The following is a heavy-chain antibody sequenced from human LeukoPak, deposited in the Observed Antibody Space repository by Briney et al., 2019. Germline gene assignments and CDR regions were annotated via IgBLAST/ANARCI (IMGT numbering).Heavy chain of an antibody. CDR2: IRYDGSNK. CDR1: GFTFSSYG. V-gene: IGHV3-30*02. D-gene: IGHD1-26*01. J-gene: IGHJ4*02. Sequence: PGGSLRLSCAASGFTFSSYGMHWVRQAAGKGLEWVAFIRYDGSNKYYADSVKGRFTISRDNSKNTLYLQMNSLRAEDTAVYYCAKDGELTFDYWGQGTLVTVSS. CDR3: AKDGELTFDY.